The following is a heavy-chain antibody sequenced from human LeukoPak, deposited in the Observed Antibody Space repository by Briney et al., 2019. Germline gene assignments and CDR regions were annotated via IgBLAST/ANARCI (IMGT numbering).Heavy chain of an antibody. D-gene: IGHD3-9*01. V-gene: IGHV3-7*04. J-gene: IGHJ5*02. CDR2: IKQDGSQK. CDR3: ARDLSQHFDWLLSGDT. Sequence: GGSLRLSCAASGFTVSSNYMSWVRQAPGKGLEWVANIKQDGSQKYYVDSVKGRFTISRDNAKNSVYLQMNRLRAEDTAVYYCARDLSQHFDWLLSGDTWGQGTLVTVSS. CDR1: GFTVSSNY.